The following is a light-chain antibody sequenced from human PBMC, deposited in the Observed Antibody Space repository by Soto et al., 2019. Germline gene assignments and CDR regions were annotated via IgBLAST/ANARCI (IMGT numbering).Light chain of an antibody. CDR1: SSNIGGNT. CDR2: GND. Sequence: QSVLTQPPSASGTPRQRVTISFSGSSSNIGGNTVNWYQQLPGTAPKLLIYGNDQRPSGVPDRFSGSKSGTSASLAISGLQSEDEADYYCAAWDDSLNAFVFGTGTKVTVL. CDR3: AAWDDSLNAFV. J-gene: IGLJ1*01. V-gene: IGLV1-44*01.